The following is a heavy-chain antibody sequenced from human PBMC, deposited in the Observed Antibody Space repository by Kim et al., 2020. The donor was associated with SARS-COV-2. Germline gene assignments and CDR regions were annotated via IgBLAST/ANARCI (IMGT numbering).Heavy chain of an antibody. V-gene: IGHV3-21*04. CDR1: GFTFSSYN. CDR2: ISSSSSYI. Sequence: GGSLRLSCAASGFTFSSYNMNWVRQAPGKGLEWVSSISSSSSYIYYADSVKGRFTISRDNAKNSLYLQMNSLRAEDTAVYYCARATWFDDYFRDDAFDIWGQGTMVTVSS. CDR3: ARATWFDDYFRDDAFDI. D-gene: IGHD4-17*01. J-gene: IGHJ3*02.